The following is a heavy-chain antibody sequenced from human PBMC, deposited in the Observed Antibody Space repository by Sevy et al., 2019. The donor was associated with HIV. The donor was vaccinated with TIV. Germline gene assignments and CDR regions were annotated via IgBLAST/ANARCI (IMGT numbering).Heavy chain of an antibody. CDR3: ARNRVYYYDSSGYYY. CDR1: GYTFTSYG. CDR2: ISAYNGNT. D-gene: IGHD3-22*01. J-gene: IGHJ4*02. V-gene: IGHV1-18*01. Sequence: ASVKVSCKASGYTFTSYGISWVRQAPGQGLEWMGWISAYNGNTNYAQKLQGRVTMTTDTSTSTAYMELRSLRSDDTAVYYCARNRVYYYDSSGYYYWGQRTLVTVFS.